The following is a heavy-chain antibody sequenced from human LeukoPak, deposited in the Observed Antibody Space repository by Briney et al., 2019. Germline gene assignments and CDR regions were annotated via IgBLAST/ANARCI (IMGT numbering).Heavy chain of an antibody. J-gene: IGHJ4*02. V-gene: IGHV4-31*03. D-gene: IGHD2-15*01. CDR1: GGSISSGDYY. CDR3: ASGAATYHFDY. CDR2: IYYSGST. Sequence: SETLSLTCTVSGGSISSGDYYWSWLRQHPGKGLEWIGYIYYSGSTYYNPSLKSRVTISVDTSKNQFSLKLSSVTAADTAVYYCASGAATYHFDYWGQGTLVTVSS.